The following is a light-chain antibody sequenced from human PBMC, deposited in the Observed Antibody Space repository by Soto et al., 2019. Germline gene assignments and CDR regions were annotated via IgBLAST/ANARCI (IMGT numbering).Light chain of an antibody. V-gene: IGKV3D-7*01. J-gene: IGKJ2*01. CDR1: QSVASIY. CDR3: QQDYDLPPFT. Sequence: EIGLTQSPATLYLSPGESATLSCRASQSVASIYLSWYQQKRGQAPRLLIYGGSTRATGIPARFSGSGSGTDFTLTISSLQPEDVAVYYCQQDYDLPPFTFGQGTKLEIK. CDR2: GGS.